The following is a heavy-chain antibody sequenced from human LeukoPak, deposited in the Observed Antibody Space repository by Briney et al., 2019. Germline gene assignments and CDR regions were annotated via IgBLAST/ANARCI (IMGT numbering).Heavy chain of an antibody. CDR2: IYSGGST. D-gene: IGHD6-19*01. Sequence: GGSLRLSCAASGFTVSSNYMSWVRQAPGKGLEWVSVIYSGGSTYYADSVKGRFTISRDNSKNTLYLQMNSLRAEDTAVYYCARVETGSGFAFDYWGQGTLVTVSS. J-gene: IGHJ4*02. V-gene: IGHV3-53*01. CDR3: ARVETGSGFAFDY. CDR1: GFTVSSNY.